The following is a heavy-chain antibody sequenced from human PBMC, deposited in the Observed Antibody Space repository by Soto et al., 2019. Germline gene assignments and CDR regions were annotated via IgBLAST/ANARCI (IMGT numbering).Heavy chain of an antibody. CDR1: GFTFSSYG. Sequence: GGSLRLSCAASGFTFSSYGMHWVRQAPGKGLEWVAVIWYDGSNKYYADSVKGRFTISRDNSKNTLYLQMNSLRAEDTAVYYCARPRTGTTVKGAYDIWGQGTMVTVS. CDR2: IWYDGSNK. J-gene: IGHJ3*02. V-gene: IGHV3-33*01. CDR3: ARPRTGTTVKGAYDI. D-gene: IGHD1-1*01.